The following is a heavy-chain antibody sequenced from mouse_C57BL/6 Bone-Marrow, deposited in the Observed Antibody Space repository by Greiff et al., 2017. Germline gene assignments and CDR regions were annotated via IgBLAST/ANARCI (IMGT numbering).Heavy chain of an antibody. CDR2: INPNNGGT. D-gene: IGHD1-1*01. Sequence: EVQLQQSGPELVKPGASVKMSCKASGYTFTDYNMHWVKQSHGKSLEWIGYINPNNGGTSYNQKFKGKATLTVNKSSSTAYMELRSLTSEDSAVYYCAKPNYGSSPWFAYWGQGALVTVSA. J-gene: IGHJ3*01. CDR3: AKPNYGSSPWFAY. CDR1: GYTFTDYN. V-gene: IGHV1-22*01.